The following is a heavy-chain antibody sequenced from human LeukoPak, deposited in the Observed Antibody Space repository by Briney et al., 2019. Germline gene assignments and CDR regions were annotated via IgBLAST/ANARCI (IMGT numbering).Heavy chain of an antibody. V-gene: IGHV5-51*01. CDR1: GYSFTNYW. J-gene: IGHJ4*02. D-gene: IGHD5-12*01. Sequence: GESLKISFQASGYSFTNYWIGWVRQMPGKGLEWMAIIYPGDSDTRYSPSFQGQVTISADKSIRTAYLQWSSLKASDTAMYYCAATLWLRSDPFDYWGQGTLVTVSS. CDR3: AATLWLRSDPFDY. CDR2: IYPGDSDT.